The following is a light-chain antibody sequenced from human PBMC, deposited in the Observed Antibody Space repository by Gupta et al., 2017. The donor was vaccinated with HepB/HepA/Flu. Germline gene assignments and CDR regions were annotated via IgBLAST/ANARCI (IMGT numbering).Light chain of an antibody. CDR2: GAS. CDR1: QSVSSN. CDR3: QQYNNWPPGT. Sequence: EIVMTQSPATLSVSPGERATLSCRASQSVSSNLAWYQQKPGQAPRLLIYGASTRATGIPARFSGSGSGTEXTLTISXLQSEDFAVYYCQQYNNWPPGTFGXWTKVEIK. J-gene: IGKJ1*01. V-gene: IGKV3-15*01.